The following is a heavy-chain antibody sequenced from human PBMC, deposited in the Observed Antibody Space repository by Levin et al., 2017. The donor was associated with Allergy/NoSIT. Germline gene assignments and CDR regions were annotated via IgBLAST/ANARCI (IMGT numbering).Heavy chain of an antibody. D-gene: IGHD3-3*01. J-gene: IGHJ6*02. CDR3: ARHKVYDFWSGYEYSSSWYVGYYGMDV. CDR1: GGSISSYY. CDR2: IYYSGST. V-gene: IGHV4-59*08. Sequence: ESLKISCTVSGGSISSYYWSWIRQPPGKGLEWIGYIYYSGSTNYNPSLKSRVTISVDTSKNQFSLKLSSVTAADTAVYYCARHKVYDFWSGYEYSSSWYVGYYGMDVWGQGTTVTVSS.